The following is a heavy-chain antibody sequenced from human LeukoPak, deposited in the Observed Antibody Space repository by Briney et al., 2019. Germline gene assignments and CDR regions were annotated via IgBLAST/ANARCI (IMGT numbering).Heavy chain of an antibody. CDR3: ARRPSSGGWYLLDY. CDR2: INHNGST. V-gene: IGHV4-34*01. CDR1: GGSFSGYY. Sequence: PSETLSLTCAVYGGSFSGYYWSWIRQPPGKGLEWIGEINHNGSTNYNPSLKSRGTISVATSKNQFSLKLSAVTAADTAVYYCARRPSSGGWYLLDYWGQGTLVTVSS. D-gene: IGHD6-19*01. J-gene: IGHJ4*02.